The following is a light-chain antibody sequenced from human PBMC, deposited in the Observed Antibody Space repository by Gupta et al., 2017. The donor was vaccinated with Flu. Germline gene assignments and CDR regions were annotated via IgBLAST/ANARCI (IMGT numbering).Light chain of an antibody. V-gene: IGKV4-1*01. Sequence: DIVMTQSPVSLAVSLGQRATINCKSSQSVLYSSNNENYLAWYQQKSGQPPKLLLYWASTRESGVPDRFSGSGSGTDFTLTISSLQAEDVAVYYCQQYYTTPYSFGQGTKLEIK. CDR1: QSVLYSSNNENY. J-gene: IGKJ2*03. CDR3: QQYYTTPYS. CDR2: WAS.